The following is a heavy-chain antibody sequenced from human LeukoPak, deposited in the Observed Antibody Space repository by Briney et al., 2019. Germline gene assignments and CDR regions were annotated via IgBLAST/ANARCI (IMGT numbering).Heavy chain of an antibody. CDR3: PRATDI. J-gene: IGHJ3*02. CDR2: RKEDGSAK. Sequence: GGSLRLSCAASGFTFSSNWLFWVRQGQGKGLEWVANRKEDGSAKYYVDSVKGPITISRDNAKNSLYLQMTSLRAEDTAVYYSPRATDISGQGTTVTVSS. CDR1: GFTFSSNW. V-gene: IGHV3-7*03.